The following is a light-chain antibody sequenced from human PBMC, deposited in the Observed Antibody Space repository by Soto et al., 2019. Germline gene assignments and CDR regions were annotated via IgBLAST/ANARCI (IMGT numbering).Light chain of an antibody. V-gene: IGKV3-20*01. CDR2: GAS. Sequence: ESVLAQSPDTLSLSPGEGATLSCRSSQTVISNYLAWYQQKPGQAPRLLIYGASNRATGIPDRFRGSGSETDFTLTMSGVEPEDFAVYYCQQYESSPYTFGQGTRLEIK. J-gene: IGKJ2*01. CDR3: QQYESSPYT. CDR1: QTVISNY.